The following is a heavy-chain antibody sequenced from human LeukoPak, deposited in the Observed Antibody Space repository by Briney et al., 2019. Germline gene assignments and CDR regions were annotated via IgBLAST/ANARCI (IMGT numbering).Heavy chain of an antibody. CDR2: IYHSGIT. CDR3: ARTMYCSSTSCYSSGAFNI. J-gene: IGHJ3*02. CDR1: GFSIRSGFY. V-gene: IGHV4-38-2*02. D-gene: IGHD2-2*01. Sequence: PSETLSLTCTVSGFSIRSGFYWGWIRQPPGKGLEWIGNIYHSGITYYTPSLKSRVTISVDTSKNQFYLKLSSVTAADTAVYYCARTMYCSSTSCYSSGAFNIWGQGTMVTVSS.